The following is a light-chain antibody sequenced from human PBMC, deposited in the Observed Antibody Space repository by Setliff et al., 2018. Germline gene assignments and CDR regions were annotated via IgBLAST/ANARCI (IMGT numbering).Light chain of an antibody. CDR1: SSDVGAYDY. J-gene: IGLJ6*01. CDR2: DVS. CDR3: CSYTGTETPYV. Sequence: QSVLAQPASVSVSPGQSIAISCTGTSSDVGAYDYVSWYQQHPDRAPKLMIYDVSKRPAAVSNRFSGSKSGNTASLTISGLQPEDEADYYCCSYTGTETPYVFGSGTKVTVL. V-gene: IGLV2-23*02.